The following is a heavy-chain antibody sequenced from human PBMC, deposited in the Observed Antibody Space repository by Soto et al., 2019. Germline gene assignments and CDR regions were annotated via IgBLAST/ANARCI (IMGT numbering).Heavy chain of an antibody. V-gene: IGHV6-1*01. CDR3: ARGAYSSSYLYYYGMDV. Sequence: QTLSLTCAISGDSVSSNSAAWNWIRQSPSRGLEWLGRTYYRSKWYNDYAVSVKSRITINPDTSKNQFSLQLNSVTPEDTAVYYCARGAYSSSYLYYYGMDVWGQGTTVTVSS. CDR2: TYYRSKWYN. D-gene: IGHD6-13*01. J-gene: IGHJ6*02. CDR1: GDSVSSNSAA.